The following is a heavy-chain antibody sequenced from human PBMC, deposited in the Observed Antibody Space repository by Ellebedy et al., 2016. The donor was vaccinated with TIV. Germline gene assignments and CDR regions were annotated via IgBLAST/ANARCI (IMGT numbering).Heavy chain of an antibody. J-gene: IGHJ3*02. CDR1: GVSIGDTRYY. V-gene: IGHV4-61*01. CDR3: ARDSKKGWAFDI. CDR2: VHYTGIT. Sequence: MPSETLSLTCVVSGVSIGDTRYYWTWIRQPPGKGLEYIGFVHYTGITNYNPSLRSRVTLSVDSFKNQFSLKLDSVTAADTAVYYCARDSKKGWAFDIWGQGTMVTVSS.